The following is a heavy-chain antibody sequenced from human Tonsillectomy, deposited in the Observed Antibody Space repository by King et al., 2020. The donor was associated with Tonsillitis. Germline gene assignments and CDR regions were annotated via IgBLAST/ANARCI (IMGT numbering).Heavy chain of an antibody. V-gene: IGHV4-59*01. Sequence: QLQESGPGLVKPSETLSLTCTVSGGSISSYYWSWIRQPPGKGLEWIGNIYYSGSTNYNPSLKSRVTISVDTSKNQFSLKLGSVTAAETAVYYCARSGRTHSNYAWGGVFQHWFDPWGQGTLVTVSS. D-gene: IGHD4-11*01. J-gene: IGHJ5*02. CDR1: GGSISSYY. CDR2: IYYSGST. CDR3: ARSGRTHSNYAWGGVFQHWFDP.